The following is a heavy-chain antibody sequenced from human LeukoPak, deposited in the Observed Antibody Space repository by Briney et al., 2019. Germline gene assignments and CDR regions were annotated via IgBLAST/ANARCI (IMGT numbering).Heavy chain of an antibody. J-gene: IGHJ5*02. CDR1: GYSISSGYY. Sequence: KPSETLSLTCTVSGYSISSGYYWGWIRQPPGKGLEWIGSIYHGGSTYYNPSLKSRVTISVDTSKNQFSLKLSSVTAADTAVYYCARGSRTNWFDPWGQGTLVTVSS. CDR2: IYHGGST. CDR3: ARGSRTNWFDP. V-gene: IGHV4-38-2*02. D-gene: IGHD6-13*01.